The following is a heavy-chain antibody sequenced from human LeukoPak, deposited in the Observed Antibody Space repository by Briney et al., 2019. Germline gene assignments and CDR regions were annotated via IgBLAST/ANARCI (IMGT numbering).Heavy chain of an antibody. V-gene: IGHV3-21*01. J-gene: IGHJ4*02. CDR2: ITTSSAYI. CDR3: AKDPTPNDYGDYLN. CDR1: GFTFSTYN. D-gene: IGHD4-17*01. Sequence: GGSLRLSCASSGFTFSTYNMNWVRQAPGKGLEWVSAITTSSAYIYYADSVRGRFTISRDNSKNTLYLQMNSLRAEDTAVYYCAKDPTPNDYGDYLNWGQGTLVTVSS.